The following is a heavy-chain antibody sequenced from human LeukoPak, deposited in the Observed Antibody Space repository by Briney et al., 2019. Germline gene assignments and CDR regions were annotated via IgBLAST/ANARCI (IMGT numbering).Heavy chain of an antibody. Sequence: GGSLRLSCAASGFTFSSYAMHWVRQAPGKGLEWVAVISYDGSNKYYADSVKGRFTISRDNSKNTLYLQMNSLRAEDTAVYYCARGESSSSWYGAVYYHYYYGMDVWGQGTTVTVSS. D-gene: IGHD6-13*01. CDR2: ISYDGSNK. CDR3: ARGESSSSWYGAVYYHYYYGMDV. J-gene: IGHJ6*02. CDR1: GFTFSSYA. V-gene: IGHV3-30-3*01.